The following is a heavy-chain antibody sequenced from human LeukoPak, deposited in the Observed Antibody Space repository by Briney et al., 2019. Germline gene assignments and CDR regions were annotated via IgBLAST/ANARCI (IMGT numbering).Heavy chain of an antibody. V-gene: IGHV3-11*04. J-gene: IGHJ6*03. CDR2: ISSSGSTI. Sequence: GGSLRLSCAASGFTFSDYYMSWIRQAPGKGLEWVSYISSSGSTIYYADSVKGRFTISRDNAKNSLYLQMNSLRAEDTAVYYCARVGRFLEWLTPVYHYMDVWGKGTTVTVSS. D-gene: IGHD3-3*01. CDR1: GFTFSDYY. CDR3: ARVGRFLEWLTPVYHYMDV.